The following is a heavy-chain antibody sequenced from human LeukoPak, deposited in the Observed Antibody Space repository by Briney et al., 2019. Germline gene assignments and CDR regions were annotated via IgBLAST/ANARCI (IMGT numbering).Heavy chain of an antibody. J-gene: IGHJ3*02. D-gene: IGHD3-10*01. CDR2: IYYSGFT. Sequence: SETLSLTCSVTRASLSSSNHLWVWIRQPPGKGLEWIGNIYYSGFTDYNPSLKSRVTMSVDTPNNQFSLEVNSVTAADTAVYYCARHVAYGPLEIWGQGTMVTVSS. V-gene: IGHV4-39*01. CDR1: RASLSSSNHL. CDR3: ARHVAYGPLEI.